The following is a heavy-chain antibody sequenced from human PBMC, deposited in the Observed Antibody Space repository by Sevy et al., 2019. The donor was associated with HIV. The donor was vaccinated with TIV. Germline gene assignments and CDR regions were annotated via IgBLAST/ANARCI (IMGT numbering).Heavy chain of an antibody. CDR2: TRNKANSYTT. CDR3: ARSSVVRGVDFDF. CDR1: GFTFSDHY. Sequence: GGSLRLSCAASGFTFSDHYMDWVRQAPGKGLEWVGHTRNKANSYTTEYAASVKGRFTISRDDSKNSLYLQMNSLKTEDTAVYYCARSSVVRGVDFDFWGQGTMVTVSS. V-gene: IGHV3-72*01. J-gene: IGHJ3*01. D-gene: IGHD2-15*01.